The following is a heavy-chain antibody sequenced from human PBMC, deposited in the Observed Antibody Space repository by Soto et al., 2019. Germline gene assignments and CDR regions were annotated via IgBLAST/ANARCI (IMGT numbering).Heavy chain of an antibody. CDR3: ASSGWSEDFYYYYGMDV. Sequence: SETLSLTCTVSGDSVTRSNWWSWVRQSPGKGLEWIGEIYHSGNTKYNPSLKSRVTISVDKSKNQFSLHLTSVTAADTAVYYCASSGWSEDFYYYYGMDVWGQETTVTVS. J-gene: IGHJ6*02. CDR1: GDSVTRSNW. V-gene: IGHV4-4*02. D-gene: IGHD6-19*01. CDR2: IYHSGNT.